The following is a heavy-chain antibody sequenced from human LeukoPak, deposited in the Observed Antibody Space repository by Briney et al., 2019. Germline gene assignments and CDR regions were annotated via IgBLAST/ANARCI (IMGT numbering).Heavy chain of an antibody. CDR2: INTDGGNT. V-gene: IGHV3-64*01. J-gene: IGHJ4*02. Sequence: GGSLRLSCAASGFTFRSSLMHWVRQAPGKGLEYVSSINTDGGNTFYANSVKGRFTVSRDNSKNTLYLQMGSLRAEDMAVYYCARRGCTYAYDYWGQGTLVTVSS. CDR3: ARRGCTYAYDY. CDR1: GFTFRSSL. D-gene: IGHD5-18*01.